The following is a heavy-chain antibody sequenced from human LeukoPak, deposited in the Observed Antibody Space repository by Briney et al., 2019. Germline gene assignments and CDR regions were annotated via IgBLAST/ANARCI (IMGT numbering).Heavy chain of an antibody. D-gene: IGHD6-6*01. J-gene: IGHJ6*03. V-gene: IGHV4-39*07. CDR2: LYYSGST. CDR1: GGSISSSNYY. Sequence: SETLSLTCTVSGGSISSSNYYWGCPRPPPGTGLEWIGSLYYSGSTYYNPSLKSRVTIAVAKSKNQFSLNLSSVTAADTAVYYCARALVGSSSGYFYYFMDVWGKGTTVTVSS. CDR3: ARALVGSSSGYFYYFMDV.